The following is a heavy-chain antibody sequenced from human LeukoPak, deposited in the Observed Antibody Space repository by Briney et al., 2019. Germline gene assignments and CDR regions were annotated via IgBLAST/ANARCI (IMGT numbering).Heavy chain of an antibody. CDR2: ISSGGDII. D-gene: IGHD3-10*01. Sequence: GGSLRLSCAASGFTFTDHYMSWVRQAPGKGLEWVSYISSGGDIIYYADSVKGRFTISRDNAKNSLFLQMNSLRAEDTAVYYYASAHWAQGTLVTVSS. CDR1: GFTFTDHY. CDR3: ASAH. V-gene: IGHV3-11*04. J-gene: IGHJ4*02.